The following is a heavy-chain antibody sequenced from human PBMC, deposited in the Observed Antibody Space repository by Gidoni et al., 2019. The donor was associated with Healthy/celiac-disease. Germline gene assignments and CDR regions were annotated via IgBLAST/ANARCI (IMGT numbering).Heavy chain of an antibody. V-gene: IGHV4-61*02. Sequence: QVQLQESGPGLVKPSQTLSLTCTVSGGSISSGSYYWSWIRQPAGKGLEWIGRSYTSGSTKDTPSLKSRVTISVDTSKNQFSLKLSSVTAADTAVYYCARDLWELLGEDAFDIWGQGTMVTVSS. CDR3: ARDLWELLGEDAFDI. CDR1: GGSISSGSYY. CDR2: SYTSGST. D-gene: IGHD1-26*01. J-gene: IGHJ3*02.